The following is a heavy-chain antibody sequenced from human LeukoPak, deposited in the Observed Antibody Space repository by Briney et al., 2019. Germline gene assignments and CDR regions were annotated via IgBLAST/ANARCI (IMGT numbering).Heavy chain of an antibody. Sequence: SETLSLTCTVSGVPLSRYYWSWIRQPAGKGLEWVGRIFASGNTNYNPSFESRLAMSVDTSKNQFSLKLSSVTAADTAVYYCASRGNMIFDYWGQGTLVTVSS. CDR3: ASRGNMIFDY. J-gene: IGHJ4*02. CDR1: GVPLSRYY. CDR2: IFASGNT. D-gene: IGHD3-22*01. V-gene: IGHV4-4*07.